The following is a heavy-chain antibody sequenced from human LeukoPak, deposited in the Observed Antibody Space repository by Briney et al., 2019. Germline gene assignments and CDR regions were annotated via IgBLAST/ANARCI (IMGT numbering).Heavy chain of an antibody. V-gene: IGHV3-66*01. CDR3: ARDGEYSYGYGFDY. CDR2: IYSGDRT. D-gene: IGHD5-18*01. Sequence: PGGSLRLSCAASGFSVNNLYMSWVRQAPGKGLEWVSVIYSGDRTYYADSVKGRFTISRDTSKNTVYLQMNSLRPEETAVYYCARDGEYSYGYGFDYWGQGTLVTVS. J-gene: IGHJ4*02. CDR1: GFSVNNLY.